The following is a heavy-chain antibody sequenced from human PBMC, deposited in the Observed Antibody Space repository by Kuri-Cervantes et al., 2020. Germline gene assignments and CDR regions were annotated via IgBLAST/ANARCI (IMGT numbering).Heavy chain of an antibody. Sequence: GGSLRLSCVVSGFTFGSFWMSWVRQAPGKGLEWVAAIKQDGSEKFYVDSVKGRFTISRDNAKNSLYLQMNSLRAEDTAVYYCARENNYGFGDWFDPWGQGTLVTVSS. V-gene: IGHV3-7*01. CDR1: GFTFGSFW. D-gene: IGHD5-18*01. CDR2: IKQDGSEK. J-gene: IGHJ5*02. CDR3: ARENNYGFGDWFDP.